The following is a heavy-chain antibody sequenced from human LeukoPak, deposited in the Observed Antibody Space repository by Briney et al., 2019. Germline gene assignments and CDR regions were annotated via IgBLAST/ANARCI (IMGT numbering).Heavy chain of an antibody. CDR2: ISWNSGSI. V-gene: IGHV3-9*03. CDR3: AKGVRGVITVYYFDY. Sequence: PGRSLRLSCAASGFTFDDYAMHWVRQAPGKGLEWVSGISWNSGSIGYADSVKGRFTISRDNAKNSLYLQMNSLRAEDMALYYCAKGVRGVITVYYFDYWGQGTLVTVSS. CDR1: GFTFDDYA. D-gene: IGHD3-10*01. J-gene: IGHJ4*02.